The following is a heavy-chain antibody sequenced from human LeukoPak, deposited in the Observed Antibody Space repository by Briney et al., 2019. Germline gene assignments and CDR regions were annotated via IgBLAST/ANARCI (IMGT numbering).Heavy chain of an antibody. CDR2: IKSKTDGGTT. CDR1: GFTFSSAW. Sequence: PGGSLRLSCAASGFTFSSAWMSWVRQAPGKGLEWVGRIKSKTDGGTTDYAAPVKGRFTISRDDSKNTLYLQMNSLRAEDTAVYYCAKRSGPFDYWGQGTLVTVSS. V-gene: IGHV3-15*01. CDR3: AKRSGPFDY. D-gene: IGHD1-26*01. J-gene: IGHJ4*02.